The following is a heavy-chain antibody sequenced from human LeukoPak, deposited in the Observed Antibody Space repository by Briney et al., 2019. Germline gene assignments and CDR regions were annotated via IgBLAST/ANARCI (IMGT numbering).Heavy chain of an antibody. CDR1: GFTFDDYG. V-gene: IGHV3-20*04. Sequence: GGSLRLSCAASGFTFDDYGVSWVRQAPGKGLEWVSGINWNGGSTGYADSVKGRFTISRDNAKNSLYLQMNSLRAEDTALYYCARCASGYYYDSSGYYVQWGQGTLVTVSS. CDR2: INWNGGST. J-gene: IGHJ4*02. D-gene: IGHD3-22*01. CDR3: ARCASGYYYDSSGYYVQ.